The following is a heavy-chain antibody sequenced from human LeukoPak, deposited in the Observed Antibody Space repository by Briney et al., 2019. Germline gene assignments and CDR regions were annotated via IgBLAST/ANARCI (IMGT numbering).Heavy chain of an antibody. CDR1: GYTFTSYD. D-gene: IGHD3-3*01. CDR2: MNPNSGNT. CDR3: ARGRVDFWSGYSDLDY. V-gene: IGHV1-8*01. J-gene: IGHJ4*02. Sequence: ASVKLSCKASGYTFTSYDINWVRQATGQGLEWMGWMNPNSGNTGYAQKFQGRVTMTRNTSISTAYMELSSLRSEDTAVYYCARGRVDFWSGYSDLDYWGQGTLVTVSS.